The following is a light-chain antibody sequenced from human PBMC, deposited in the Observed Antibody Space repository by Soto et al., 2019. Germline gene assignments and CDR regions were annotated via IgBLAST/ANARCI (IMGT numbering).Light chain of an antibody. Sequence: QSALTQPASVSGSPGQSITISCSGTSSDIGAYDHVAWFQQFPGKTPKLVIYSVSNRPSGASYRFSGSKSGNTASLTISGLQADDEADYYCISYTVSRSYVFGPGTKVTV. CDR1: SSDIGAYDH. CDR2: SVS. CDR3: ISYTVSRSYV. J-gene: IGLJ1*01. V-gene: IGLV2-14*01.